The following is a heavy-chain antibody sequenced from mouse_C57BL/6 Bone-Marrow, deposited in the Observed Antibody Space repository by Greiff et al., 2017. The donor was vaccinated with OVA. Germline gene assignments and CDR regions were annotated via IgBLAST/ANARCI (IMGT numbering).Heavy chain of an antibody. CDR2: IDPSDSYT. Sequence: VQLQQPGAELVRPGTSVKLSCKASGYTFTSYWMHWVKQRPGQGLEWIGVIDPSDSYTNYHHKFTGKATLTVDTSSSTAYMQLSSLTSEYSAVSYCSRSGSSYAMDYWGQGTSVTVSS. D-gene: IGHD3-2*02. CDR3: SRSGSSYAMDY. J-gene: IGHJ4*01. V-gene: IGHV1-59*01. CDR1: GYTFTSYW.